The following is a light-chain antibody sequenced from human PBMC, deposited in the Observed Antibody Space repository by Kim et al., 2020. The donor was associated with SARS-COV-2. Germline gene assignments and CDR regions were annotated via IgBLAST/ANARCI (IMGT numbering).Light chain of an antibody. CDR1: QSVLYSSNNKNY. CDR3: QQYYILPET. V-gene: IGKV4-1*01. Sequence: DIVMTQSPDSLAVSLGERATINCKSSQSVLYSSNNKNYLAWYQQKQGQPPKMLIYWASTRESGVPDRFSGSGSGTDFTLTISSLQAEDVAVYYCQQYYILPETFGQGTKLEIK. CDR2: WAS. J-gene: IGKJ2*01.